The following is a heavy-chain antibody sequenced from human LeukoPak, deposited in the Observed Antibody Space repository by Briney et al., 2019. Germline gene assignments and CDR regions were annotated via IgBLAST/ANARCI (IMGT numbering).Heavy chain of an antibody. Sequence: GGSLRLSCAASGFTFSSYSMNWVRQAPGKGLEWVSSISSSSSYIYYADSVKGRFTISRDNSKNTLYLQMNSLRAEDTAVYYCAKALYYYYYYMDVWGKGTTVTVSS. J-gene: IGHJ6*03. V-gene: IGHV3-21*04. CDR1: GFTFSSYS. CDR3: AKALYYYYYYMDV. CDR2: ISSSSSYI.